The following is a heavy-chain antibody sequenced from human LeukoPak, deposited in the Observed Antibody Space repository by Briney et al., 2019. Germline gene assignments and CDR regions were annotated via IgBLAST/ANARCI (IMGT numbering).Heavy chain of an antibody. Sequence: ASVKVSCKASGYTFTGYYMHWVRQAPGQGLEWMGWINPNSGGTNYAQKFQGRVTMTRDTSISTAYMELSRLRSDDTAVYYCARDGGMATNIYYFDYWGQGTLVTVSS. CDR1: GYTFTGYY. CDR2: INPNSGGT. V-gene: IGHV1-2*02. D-gene: IGHD5-12*01. CDR3: ARDGGMATNIYYFDY. J-gene: IGHJ4*02.